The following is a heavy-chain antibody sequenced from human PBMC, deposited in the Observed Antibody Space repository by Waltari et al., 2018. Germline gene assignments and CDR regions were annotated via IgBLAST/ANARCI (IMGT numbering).Heavy chain of an antibody. CDR3: ARGITMVRGSLYYYYGMDV. V-gene: IGHV4-34*01. J-gene: IGHJ6*02. CDR1: GGSFSGYY. CDR2: INHSGST. D-gene: IGHD3-10*01. Sequence: QVQLQQWGAGLLKPSETLSLTCAVYGGSFSGYYWSWIRQPPGKGLEWIGEINHSGSTTSNPSLKRRVTISVDTSKNQFSLKLSSVTAADTAVYYCARGITMVRGSLYYYYGMDVWGQGTTVTVSS.